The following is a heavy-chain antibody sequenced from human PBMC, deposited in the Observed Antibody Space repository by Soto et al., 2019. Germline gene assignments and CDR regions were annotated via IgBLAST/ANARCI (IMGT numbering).Heavy chain of an antibody. Sequence: QVQLVQSGAEVKKPGSSVKVSCRASGGHFDRFALSWLRQAHGQGLEWMGGIIPFLSATTYAQKFQGRVTITADESASTLDLELRSLTSDYTAVYYCVRGEDDYGDFGSMDVWGQGTSVTVSS. CDR1: GGHFDRFA. CDR2: IIPFLSAT. V-gene: IGHV1-69*01. D-gene: IGHD4-17*01. J-gene: IGHJ6*02. CDR3: VRGEDDYGDFGSMDV.